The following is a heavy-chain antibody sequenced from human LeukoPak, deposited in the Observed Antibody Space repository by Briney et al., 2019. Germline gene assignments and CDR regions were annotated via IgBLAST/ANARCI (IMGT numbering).Heavy chain of an antibody. CDR2: ISGSGGST. CDR3: AILLSSSWPRRDY. V-gene: IGHV3-23*01. CDR1: GFTFSSYA. Sequence: TGGSLRLSCAASGFTFSSYAMSWVRQAPGKGLEWVSAISGSGGSTYYADSVKGRFTISRDNSKNTLYLQMNSLRAEDTAVYYCAILLSSSWPRRDYWGQGTLVTVSS. J-gene: IGHJ4*02. D-gene: IGHD6-13*01.